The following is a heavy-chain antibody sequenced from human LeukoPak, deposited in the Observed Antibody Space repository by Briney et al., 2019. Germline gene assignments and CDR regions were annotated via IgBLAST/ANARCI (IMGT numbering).Heavy chain of an antibody. Sequence: QPGGSLRLSCAASGFTFSHHHIHWVRQAPCKGLEWVAVISYDGSNKYYADSVKGRFTISRDNSKNTLYLQMNSLRAEDTAVYYCAKEIRGYSGPRDYWGQGTLITVSS. CDR1: GFTFSHHH. D-gene: IGHD5-12*01. CDR2: ISYDGSNK. J-gene: IGHJ4*02. CDR3: AKEIRGYSGPRDY. V-gene: IGHV3-30*18.